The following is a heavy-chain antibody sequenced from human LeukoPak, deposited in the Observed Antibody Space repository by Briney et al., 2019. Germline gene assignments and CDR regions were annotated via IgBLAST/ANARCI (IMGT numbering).Heavy chain of an antibody. CDR3: ARGAPYYDSSGYYRYFDY. J-gene: IGHJ4*02. V-gene: IGHV3-23*01. Sequence: GGSLRLSCAASGFTFSSYAMSWVRQAPGKGLEWVSAISGSGGSTYYADSVKGRFTISRDNSKNTLYLQMNSLRAEDTAVYYCARGAPYYDSSGYYRYFDYWGQGTLVTVSS. CDR1: GFTFSSYA. CDR2: ISGSGGST. D-gene: IGHD3-22*01.